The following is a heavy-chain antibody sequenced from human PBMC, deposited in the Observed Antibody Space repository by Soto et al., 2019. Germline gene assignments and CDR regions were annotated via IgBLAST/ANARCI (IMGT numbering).Heavy chain of an antibody. V-gene: IGHV3-9*01. CDR3: AKDRGLVVVAAAYYMDV. Sequence: EVQLVESGGGLVQPGRSLRLSCAASGFTFDAYAMHWVRQAPGNGLEWVSGISWNSGSIGYADSVKGRFTISRDNAKNSLYLQMNSLRAEDTALYYCAKDRGLVVVAAAYYMDVWGKGTTVTVSS. CDR2: ISWNSGSI. J-gene: IGHJ6*03. D-gene: IGHD2-15*01. CDR1: GFTFDAYA.